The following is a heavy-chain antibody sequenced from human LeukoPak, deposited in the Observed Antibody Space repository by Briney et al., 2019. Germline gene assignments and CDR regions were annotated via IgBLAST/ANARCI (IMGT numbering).Heavy chain of an antibody. CDR3: ARGYSSGWYEAFDY. D-gene: IGHD6-19*01. V-gene: IGHV4-39*07. Sequence: SETLSLTCTVSGGSISSSSYYWGWIRQPPGKGLEWIGSIYYSGSTYYNPSLKSRVTISVDTSKNQFSLNLRSVTAADTAVYYCARGYSSGWYEAFDYWGQGTLVTVSS. J-gene: IGHJ4*02. CDR2: IYYSGST. CDR1: GGSISSSSYY.